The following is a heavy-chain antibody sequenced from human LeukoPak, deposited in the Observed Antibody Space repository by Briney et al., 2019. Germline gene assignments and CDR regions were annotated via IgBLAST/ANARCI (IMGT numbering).Heavy chain of an antibody. D-gene: IGHD2-2*01. Sequence: SETLSLTCAVYGGSFSGSYWSWIRQPPGKGLEWMGEINHSGSTNYNPSLKSRVTISVDTSKNQFSLKLSSVTAADTAVYYCARGISSTSHYYYYYMDVWGKGTTVTVSS. CDR3: ARGISSTSHYYYYYMDV. CDR1: GGSFSGSY. V-gene: IGHV4-34*01. CDR2: INHSGST. J-gene: IGHJ6*03.